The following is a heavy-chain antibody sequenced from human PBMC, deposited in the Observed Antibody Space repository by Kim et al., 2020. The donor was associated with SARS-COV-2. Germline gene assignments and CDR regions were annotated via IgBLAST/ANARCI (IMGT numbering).Heavy chain of an antibody. CDR3: ARDSPDSYYDYVWGSYRPTSDYYGMDV. J-gene: IGHJ6*02. Sequence: GGSLRLSCAASGFTVSSNYMSWVRQAPGKGLEWVSVIYSGGSTYYADSVKGRFTISRDNSKNTLYLQMNSLRAEDTAVYYCARDSPDSYYDYVWGSYRPTSDYYGMDVWGQGTTVTVSS. D-gene: IGHD3-16*02. V-gene: IGHV3-53*01. CDR1: GFTVSSNY. CDR2: IYSGGST.